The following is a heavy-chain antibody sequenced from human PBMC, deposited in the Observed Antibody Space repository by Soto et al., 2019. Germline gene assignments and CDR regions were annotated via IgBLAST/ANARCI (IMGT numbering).Heavy chain of an antibody. CDR1: GGTFSSLG. CDR2: IIPISGRT. Sequence: QVQLVQSGAEVKRPGSSVKVSCEASGGTFSSLGFTWVRQAPGQGLEWMGGIIPISGRTTFAPKFLGRVTITADESTRTTYMELTALTSDDTAIYYCATRGTQGRWLEFADYRGQGTLVTVSS. J-gene: IGHJ4*02. V-gene: IGHV1-69*01. CDR3: ATRGTQGRWLEFADY. D-gene: IGHD5-12*01.